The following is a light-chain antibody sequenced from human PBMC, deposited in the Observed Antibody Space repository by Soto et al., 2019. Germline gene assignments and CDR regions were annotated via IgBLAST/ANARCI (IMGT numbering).Light chain of an antibody. J-gene: IGLJ3*02. CDR2: EGI. V-gene: IGLV2-23*01. Sequence: QSVLTQPASVSGSRGQSITISCTGTSSDVGSYNLVSWYQQHPGKAPKLMIYEGIKRPSGVSDRFSGSKSGNTASLTISGLQAEDEADYYCCSYAGSGSWVFGGGTQLTVL. CDR1: SSDVGSYNL. CDR3: CSYAGSGSWV.